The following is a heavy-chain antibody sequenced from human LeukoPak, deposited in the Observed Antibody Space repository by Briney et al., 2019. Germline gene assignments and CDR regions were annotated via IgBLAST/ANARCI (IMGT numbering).Heavy chain of an antibody. CDR2: ISTDGTAI. D-gene: IGHD3-16*01. CDR3: ARDSTLITFGGVAPGGYFDY. CDR1: GFAFSSYC. V-gene: IGHV3-48*01. Sequence: PGGSLRLSCEVSGFAFSSYCMNWVRQAPGKGLEWISDISTDGTAINYADSVKGRFTISRDNAKNLLYLQMNSLRAEDTAIYYCARDSTLITFGGVAPGGYFDYWGQGALVTVSS. J-gene: IGHJ4*02.